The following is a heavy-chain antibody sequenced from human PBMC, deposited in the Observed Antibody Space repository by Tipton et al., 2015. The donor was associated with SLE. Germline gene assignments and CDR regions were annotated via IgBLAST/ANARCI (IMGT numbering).Heavy chain of an antibody. J-gene: IGHJ3*02. V-gene: IGHV4-59*08. CDR3: ARHNWAAFDI. CDR1: GGSISSYY. D-gene: IGHD7-27*01. Sequence: TLSLTCTVSGGSISSYYWSWVRQPPGKGLEWIGDIYYSGSTNYNPSLKSRVTISVDTSKNQFSLKLSSVTAEDTAVYYCARHNWAAFDIWGQGTLVTVSS. CDR2: IYYSGST.